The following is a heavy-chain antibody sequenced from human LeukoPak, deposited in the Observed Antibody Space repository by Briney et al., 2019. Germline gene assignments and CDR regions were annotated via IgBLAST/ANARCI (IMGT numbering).Heavy chain of an antibody. CDR1: GGSISSSSYY. V-gene: IGHV4-39*01. Sequence: SETPSLTCTVSGGSISSSSYYWGWIRQPPGKGLEWIGSIYYSGSTYYNPSLKSRVTISVDTSKNQFSLKLSSVTAADTAVYYCARLSRQLARPNYFDYWGQGTLVTVSS. CDR2: IYYSGST. CDR3: ARLSRQLARPNYFDY. J-gene: IGHJ4*02. D-gene: IGHD1-1*01.